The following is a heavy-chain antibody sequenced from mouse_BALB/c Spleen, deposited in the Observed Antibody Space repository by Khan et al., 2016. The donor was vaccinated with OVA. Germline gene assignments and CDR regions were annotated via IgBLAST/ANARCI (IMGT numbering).Heavy chain of an antibody. V-gene: IGHV1S136*01. CDR2: INPYNDGI. J-gene: IGHJ3*01. CDR1: GYTFTNYV. Sequence: VQLKESGPDLVKPGASVQMSCKASGYTFTNYVIHWVKQKPGQGLEWIGYINPYNDGIRNNEKFKGKATLTSDKSSSTAYMELSSLTSEDSAVYYCAREASNWDFSCAYWGQGTLATVSA. CDR3: AREASNWDFSCAY. D-gene: IGHD4-1*01.